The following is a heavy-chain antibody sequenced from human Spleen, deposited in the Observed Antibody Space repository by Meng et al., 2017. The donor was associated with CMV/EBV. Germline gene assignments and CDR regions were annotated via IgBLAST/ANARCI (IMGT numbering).Heavy chain of an antibody. Sequence: SLKISCAASGFTFDDYSMHWVRQSPGKVLEWVSGISWNSGSIGYADSVRGRFIISSDNAKNYLYLQMNSLKIEDTDLYYCARVGLGMDVWGLGTTVTVSS. CDR3: ARVGLGMDV. CDR2: ISWNSGSI. D-gene: IGHD7-27*01. V-gene: IGHV3-9*01. CDR1: GFTFDDYS. J-gene: IGHJ6*02.